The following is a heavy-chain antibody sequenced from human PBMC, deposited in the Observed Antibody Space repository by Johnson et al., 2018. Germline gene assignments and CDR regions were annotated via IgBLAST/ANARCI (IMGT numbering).Heavy chain of an antibody. D-gene: IGHD3-9*01. J-gene: IGHJ6*02. V-gene: IGHV4-59*01. CDR3: ARVLYYDSVTGYTRGGMDV. CDR1: GGSISSYY. CDR2: IYYSGST. Sequence: QVQLQESGPGLVKPSETLSLTCTVSGGSISSYYWSWIRQPPGKGLEWIGYIYYSGSTNYNPSLKSRVTISVDTSKNQFSLKLSSVTAGDTAVYYCARVLYYDSVTGYTRGGMDVWGQGTTVTVSS.